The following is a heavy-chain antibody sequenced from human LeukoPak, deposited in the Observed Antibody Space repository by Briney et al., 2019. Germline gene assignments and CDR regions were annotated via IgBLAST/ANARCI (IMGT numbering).Heavy chain of an antibody. Sequence: SETLSLTCTDSGDSISSGPYYWGWIRQPPGKGLEWIGNIYYGENTYYNPSLKSRVTISIDTSNNQFYLKLSSLTAADTAVYYCARRDDSSGYHKIFDYWGQGTLVTVSS. J-gene: IGHJ4*02. D-gene: IGHD3-22*01. CDR1: GDSISSGPYY. V-gene: IGHV4-39*01. CDR2: IYYGENT. CDR3: ARRDDSSGYHKIFDY.